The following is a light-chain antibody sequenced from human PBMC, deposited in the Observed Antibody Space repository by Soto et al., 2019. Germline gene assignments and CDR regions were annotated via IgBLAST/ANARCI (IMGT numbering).Light chain of an antibody. Sequence: STLSASVGDRVTITCRASQGIVRWLAWYQQKPGKAPKLLIYDASSLESGVPSRFSGSGAGTEFTLTISSLQPDDFATYYCQHYYGFSRTFGQGTKVDIK. J-gene: IGKJ1*01. CDR2: DAS. CDR1: QGIVRW. CDR3: QHYYGFSRT. V-gene: IGKV1-5*01.